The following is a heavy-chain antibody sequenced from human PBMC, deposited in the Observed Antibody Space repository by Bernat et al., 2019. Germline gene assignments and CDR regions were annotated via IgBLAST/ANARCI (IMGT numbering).Heavy chain of an antibody. CDR2: ISYDGSKK. CDR3: ARDLRYFAYPDY. V-gene: IGHV3-30*03. D-gene: IGHD3-9*01. CDR1: GFIFSSFG. Sequence: QVQLVESGGGVVQPGRSLRLSCATSGFIFSSFGMHWVRQAPGKGLEWVAVISYDGSKKYYADSVKGRFTISRDNSRNTLYLQMNSLRTEDTAVYYCARDLRYFAYPDYWGQGTLVTVSS. J-gene: IGHJ4*02.